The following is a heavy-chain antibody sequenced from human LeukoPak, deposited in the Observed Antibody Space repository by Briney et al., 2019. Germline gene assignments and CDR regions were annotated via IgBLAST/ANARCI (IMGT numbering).Heavy chain of an antibody. Sequence: ASVKVFCKASGYTFTSYGISWVRQTPGQGLEWMGWISAYNGNTNYAQKLQGRVTMTTDTSTSTAYMELRSLRSDDTAVYYCARETHDFWSGYLNWFDPWGQGTLVTVSS. CDR3: ARETHDFWSGYLNWFDP. D-gene: IGHD3-3*01. CDR1: GYTFTSYG. CDR2: ISAYNGNT. J-gene: IGHJ5*02. V-gene: IGHV1-18*01.